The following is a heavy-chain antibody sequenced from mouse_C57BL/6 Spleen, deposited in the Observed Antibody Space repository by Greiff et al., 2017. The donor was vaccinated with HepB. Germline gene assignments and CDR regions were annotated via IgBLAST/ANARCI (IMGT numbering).Heavy chain of an antibody. J-gene: IGHJ2*01. CDR1: GFTFSDYY. V-gene: IGHV5-16*01. CDR3: ARVRGPYYGYYNYCDY. Sequence: EVMLVESAGGLVQPGSSMKLSCTAPGFTFSDYYMAWVRQVPEKGLEWVANITYDGSSTYYLDSLKSRFIISRDNSKNILYLQMSSLKSEDTATYYCARVRGPYYGYYNYCDYWGQGTTLTVSS. D-gene: IGHD2-3*01. CDR2: ITYDGSST.